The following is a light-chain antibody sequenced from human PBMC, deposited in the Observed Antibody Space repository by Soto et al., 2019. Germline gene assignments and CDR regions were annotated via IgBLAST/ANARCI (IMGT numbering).Light chain of an antibody. CDR2: EVS. CDR1: SSDVGGYNY. J-gene: IGLJ2*01. CDR3: SSYAGSNNVV. Sequence: QSVLTQPPSASGSPGQSVTISCTGTSSDVGGYNYVSWYQQHPGKAPKLMIYEVSKRPSGVPDRVSGSKSGNTASLTVSGLQAEDEAEYYCSSYAGSNNVVFGGGTKLTVL. V-gene: IGLV2-8*01.